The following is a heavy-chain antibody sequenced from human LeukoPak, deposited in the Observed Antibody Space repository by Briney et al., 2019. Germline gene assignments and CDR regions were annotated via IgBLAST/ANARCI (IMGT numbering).Heavy chain of an antibody. J-gene: IGHJ4*02. D-gene: IGHD5-12*01. CDR1: GGSISSSSYY. V-gene: IGHV4-39*01. CDR3: ARPGSGYYFDY. Sequence: PPETLSLTCTDSGGSISSSSYYWGWIRQPPGEGLEWIGSIYYSGSTYYNPSLKSRVPISVDTSKNQFSLKLSSVTATDTAVYYSARPGSGYYFDYWGQGTLVTVSS. CDR2: IYYSGST.